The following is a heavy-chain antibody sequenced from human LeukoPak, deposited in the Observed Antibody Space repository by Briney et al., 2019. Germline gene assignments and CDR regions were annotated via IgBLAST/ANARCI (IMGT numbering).Heavy chain of an antibody. CDR3: AKVREYNWNDGGINYYYYYMDV. Sequence: GGSLRLSCAASGFTFSSYSMNWVRQAPGKGLEWVSYISSSGSTIYYADSMKGRFTISRDNSKNTPYLQMNSLRAEDTAVYYCAKVREYNWNDGGINYYYYYMDVWGKGTTVTISS. CDR2: ISSSGSTI. CDR1: GFTFSSYS. D-gene: IGHD1-1*01. V-gene: IGHV3-48*01. J-gene: IGHJ6*03.